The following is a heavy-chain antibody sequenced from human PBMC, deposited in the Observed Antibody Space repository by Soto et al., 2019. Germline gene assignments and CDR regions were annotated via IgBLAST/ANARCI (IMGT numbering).Heavy chain of an antibody. D-gene: IGHD6-13*01. CDR2: IIPIFGTA. Sequence: VASVKVSCKASGGTFSSYAISWVRQAPGQGLEWMGGIIPIFGTANYAQKFQGRVTITADESTSTAYMELSSLRSEDTAVYYCASRIAAAAYYYYYGTDVWGQGTTVTVSS. V-gene: IGHV1-69*13. J-gene: IGHJ6*02. CDR1: GGTFSSYA. CDR3: ASRIAAAAYYYYYGTDV.